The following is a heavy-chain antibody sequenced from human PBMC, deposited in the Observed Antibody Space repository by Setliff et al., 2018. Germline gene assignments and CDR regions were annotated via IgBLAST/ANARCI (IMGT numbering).Heavy chain of an antibody. CDR1: GASIDSGDYY. J-gene: IGHJ5*02. Sequence: SETLSLTCTVSGASIDSGDYYWNWIRQPPGKGLEWIGYIYFSGSTYYNPSLKSRVTLSLDTSKNQFSLHLNSVTASDTAVYYCARASYGWGSHYKIKWFDPWGQGTLVTVSS. CDR2: IYFSGST. CDR3: ARASYGWGSHYKIKWFDP. D-gene: IGHD3-10*01. V-gene: IGHV4-30-4*08.